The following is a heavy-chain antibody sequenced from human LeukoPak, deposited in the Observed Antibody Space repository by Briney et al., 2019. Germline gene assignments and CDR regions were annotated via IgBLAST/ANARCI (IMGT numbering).Heavy chain of an antibody. CDR1: GCSISSGGYY. CDR2: IYHGGST. Sequence: SETLSLTCTVSGCSISSGGYYWSWIRQPPGKGLEWIAYIYHGGSTYYNPSLKSRITISVDRSKNQFSLKLSSVTAADTAVYYCARESRCTGYCSSTSWSDYWGQGTLVTVSS. V-gene: IGHV4-30-2*01. J-gene: IGHJ4*02. CDR3: ARESRCTGYCSSTSWSDY. D-gene: IGHD2-2*01.